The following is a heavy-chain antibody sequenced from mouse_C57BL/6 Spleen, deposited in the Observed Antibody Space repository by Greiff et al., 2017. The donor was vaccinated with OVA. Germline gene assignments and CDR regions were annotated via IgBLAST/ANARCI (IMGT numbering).Heavy chain of an antibody. J-gene: IGHJ1*03. D-gene: IGHD1-1*01. V-gene: IGHV1-69*01. CDR1: GYTFTSYW. CDR2: IDPSDSYT. Sequence: QVQLQQPGAELVMPGASVKLSCKASGYTFTSYWMHWVKQRPGQGLEWIGEIDPSDSYTNYNQKFKGKSTLTVDKSSSTAYMQLSSLTSEDSAVYYCARWYYYCNWYCDVWGTGTTVTVSS. CDR3: ARWYYYCNWYCDV.